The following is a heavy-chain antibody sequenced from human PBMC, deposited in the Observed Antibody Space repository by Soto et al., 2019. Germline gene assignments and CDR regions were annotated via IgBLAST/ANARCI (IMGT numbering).Heavy chain of an antibody. CDR3: ATPWFGDGDY. J-gene: IGHJ4*02. CDR1: GGSISSSSYY. D-gene: IGHD3-10*01. V-gene: IGHV4-39*01. Sequence: QLQLQESGPGLVKPSETLSLTCTVSGGSISSSSYYWGWIRQPPGKGLEWIGSIYYSGSTHYNPALKSRVTISVDTAKNQFSLKLSSVTAADTAVYYCATPWFGDGDYWGQGTLVTVSS. CDR2: IYYSGST.